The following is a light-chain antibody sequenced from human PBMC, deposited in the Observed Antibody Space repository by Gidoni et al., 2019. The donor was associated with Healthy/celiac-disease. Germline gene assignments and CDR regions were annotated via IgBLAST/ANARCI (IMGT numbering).Light chain of an antibody. J-gene: IGKJ5*01. CDR1: QSLLHSNGYNY. CDR3: MQALQTSIT. Sequence: DIVMTQSPLSLPVTPGEQASIYCRSSQSLLHSNGYNYLDWYLQKPGPSPQLLIYFVSNRASGVPDRFSVSGSGTDFTLKISRVEAEDVGVYYCMQALQTSITFGQGTRLEIK. CDR2: FVS. V-gene: IGKV2-28*01.